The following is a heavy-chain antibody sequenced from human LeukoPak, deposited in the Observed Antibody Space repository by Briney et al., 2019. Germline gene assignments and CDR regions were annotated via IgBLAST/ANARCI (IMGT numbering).Heavy chain of an antibody. CDR3: ARMSIAARRFDY. J-gene: IGHJ4*02. CDR1: GYTFTSYD. V-gene: IGHV1-8*01. Sequence: ASVKVSCKASGYTFTSYDINWVRQATGQGLKWMGWMNPNSGNTGYAQKFQGRVTMTRNTSISTAYMELSSLRSEDTAVYYCARMSIAARRFDYWGQGTLVTVSS. D-gene: IGHD6-6*01. CDR2: MNPNSGNT.